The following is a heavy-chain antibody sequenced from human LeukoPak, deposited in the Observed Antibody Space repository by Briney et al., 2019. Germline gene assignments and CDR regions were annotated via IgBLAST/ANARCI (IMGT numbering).Heavy chain of an antibody. V-gene: IGHV1-69*06. CDR1: GYTVTSYL. CDR2: IIPIFGTA. D-gene: IGHD3-9*01. J-gene: IGHJ4*02. Sequence: SVKVSCKASGYTVTSYLISWVRQAPGQGLEWMGGIIPIFGTANYAQKFQGRVTITADKSTSTAYMELSSLRSEDTAVYYCAWRYYDILTGYSDLYYFDYWGQGTLVTVSS. CDR3: AWRYYDILTGYSDLYYFDY.